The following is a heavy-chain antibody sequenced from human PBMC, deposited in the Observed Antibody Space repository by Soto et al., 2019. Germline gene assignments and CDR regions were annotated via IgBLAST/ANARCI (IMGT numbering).Heavy chain of an antibody. J-gene: IGHJ4*02. V-gene: IGHV3-30*18. Sequence: QVQLVESGGGVVQPGGSLRLSCATSGFSLSSYAMHWVRQAPGKWLEWVALMSYDETKKYYADSVKGRFTISRDTSKNTLFLQMNNLRVEDTAVDYCAKDRRDGDFMHILVVDFWGQGALVTVSS. CDR3: AKDRRDGDFMHILVVDF. D-gene: IGHD2-15*01. CDR2: MSYDETKK. CDR1: GFSLSSYA.